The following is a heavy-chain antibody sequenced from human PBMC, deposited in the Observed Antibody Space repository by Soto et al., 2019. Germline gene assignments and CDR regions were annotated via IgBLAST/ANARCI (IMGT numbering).Heavy chain of an antibody. V-gene: IGHV4-34*01. Sequence: SLTCAVYGGSFSGYYWSWIRQPPGKGLEWIGEINHSGSTNYNPSLKSRVTISVDTSKNQFSLKLSSVTAADTAVYYCARGEGGTMVRGVIVGMDVWGQGTTVTVSS. CDR1: GGSFSGYY. J-gene: IGHJ6*02. CDR3: ARGEGGTMVRGVIVGMDV. CDR2: INHSGST. D-gene: IGHD3-10*01.